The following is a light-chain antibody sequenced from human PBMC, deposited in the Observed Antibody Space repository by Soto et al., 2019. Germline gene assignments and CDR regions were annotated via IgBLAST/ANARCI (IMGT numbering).Light chain of an antibody. CDR3: CSYASSSTRVI. CDR2: DVN. CDR1: GSDVGGYNF. V-gene: IGLV2-14*03. J-gene: IGLJ2*01. Sequence: QSALTQPASVSGSPGQSITIPCTGTGSDVGGYNFVSWYQQHPGKAPKLMIYDVNIRPSGVSNRFSGSKSGNTASLTISGLQAEDEADYYCCSYASSSTRVIFGGGTKLTVL.